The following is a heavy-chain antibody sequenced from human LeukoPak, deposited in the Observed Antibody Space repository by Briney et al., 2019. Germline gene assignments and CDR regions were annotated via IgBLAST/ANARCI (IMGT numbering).Heavy chain of an antibody. D-gene: IGHD6-19*01. Sequence: ATLSLTCTVSGGSISSYYWSWIRQPPGKGLEWIGNIYTSGNTNYNPSLKSRVAISVDTSKNQFSLKLNSVTAADTAVYYCARPYSSGWSGAFDIWGQGTMVTVSS. CDR3: ARPYSSGWSGAFDI. V-gene: IGHV4-4*09. J-gene: IGHJ3*02. CDR2: IYTSGNT. CDR1: GGSISSYY.